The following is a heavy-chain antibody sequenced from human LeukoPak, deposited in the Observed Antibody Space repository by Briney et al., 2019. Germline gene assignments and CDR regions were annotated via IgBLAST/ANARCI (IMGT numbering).Heavy chain of an antibody. V-gene: IGHV4-34*01. CDR3: ARIIYCSSTSCYWTHYFDY. CDR2: IYYSGST. D-gene: IGHD2-2*01. Sequence: SETLSLTCAVYGGSFSGYYWGWIRQPPGKGLEWIGSIYYSGSTYYNPSLKSRVTISVDTSKNQFSLKLSSVTAADTAVYYCARIIYCSSTSCYWTHYFDYWGQGTLVTVSS. J-gene: IGHJ4*02. CDR1: GGSFSGYY.